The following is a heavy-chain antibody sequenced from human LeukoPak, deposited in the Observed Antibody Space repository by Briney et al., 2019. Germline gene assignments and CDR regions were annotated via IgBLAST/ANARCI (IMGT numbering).Heavy chain of an antibody. V-gene: IGHV4-4*02. J-gene: IGHJ5*02. D-gene: IGHD1-26*01. CDR3: ARVGHNWFDP. CDR1: CGSISSPNW. CDR2: IYHSGRT. Sequence: PSGTLSLTCAVSCGSISSPNWWTWVRQPPGKGLEWIGEIYHSGRTNSNPSLESRVILSVDKSKNQFSLKLTSVTAADTAVYYCARVGHNWFDPWGQGTLVTVSS.